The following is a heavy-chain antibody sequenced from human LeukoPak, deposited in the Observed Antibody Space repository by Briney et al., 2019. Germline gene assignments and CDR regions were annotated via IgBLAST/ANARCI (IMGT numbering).Heavy chain of an antibody. V-gene: IGHV3-53*01. CDR2: IYSGGST. CDR1: GFTVSSNY. Sequence: PGGSLRLSCAASGFTVSSNYMSWVRQAPGKGLEWVSVIYSGGSTYYADSVKGRFTISRDDSKNTLYLQMNSLRAEDTAVYCCAMRLTSAGPEYYWGQGTLVTVSS. CDR3: AMRLTSAGPEYY. J-gene: IGHJ4*02. D-gene: IGHD6-13*01.